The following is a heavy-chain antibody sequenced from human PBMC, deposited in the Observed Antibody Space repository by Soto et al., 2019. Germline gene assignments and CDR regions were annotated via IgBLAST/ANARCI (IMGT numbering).Heavy chain of an antibody. CDR2: INTGNGNT. Sequence: QVQLVQSGAEVKQPGASVKVSCQVSGYSFTDCALHWVRQAPGQRLEWMGWINTGNGNTKYSDNFGGRVIFTRDTSASTAHMELSSLRSDDTAVYYCARASCILRGVISWFDSWGQGILVSVSS. CDR3: ARASCILRGVISWFDS. D-gene: IGHD3-10*01. CDR1: GYSFTDCA. J-gene: IGHJ5*01. V-gene: IGHV1-3*04.